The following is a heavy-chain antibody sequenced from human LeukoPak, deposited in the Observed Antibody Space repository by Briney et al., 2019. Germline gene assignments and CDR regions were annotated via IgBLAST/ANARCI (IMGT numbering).Heavy chain of an antibody. CDR3: ARVQCSSTSCYDWFDP. J-gene: IGHJ5*02. D-gene: IGHD2-2*01. CDR2: INPNSGGT. V-gene: IGHV1-2*02. Sequence: ASVKVSCKASGYTFTGYYMHWVRQAPGQGPEWMGWINPNSGGTNYAQKFQGRVTMTRDTSISTAYMELSRLRSDDTAVYYCARVQCSSTSCYDWFDPWGQGTLVTVSS. CDR1: GYTFTGYY.